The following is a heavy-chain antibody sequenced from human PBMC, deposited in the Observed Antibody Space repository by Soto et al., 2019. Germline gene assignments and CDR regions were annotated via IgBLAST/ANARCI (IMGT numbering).Heavy chain of an antibody. J-gene: IGHJ6*03. Sequence: GGSLRLSCAASGFTFSSYGMHWVRQAPGKGLEWVAVISYDGSNKYYADSVKGRFNISRDNSKNTLYLQMNSLRAEDTAVYYCAKGISSPRFALGFYYYYYYMDVWGKGTTVTVSS. CDR3: AKGISSPRFALGFYYYYYYMDV. V-gene: IGHV3-30*18. CDR2: ISYDGSNK. D-gene: IGHD6-13*01. CDR1: GFTFSSYG.